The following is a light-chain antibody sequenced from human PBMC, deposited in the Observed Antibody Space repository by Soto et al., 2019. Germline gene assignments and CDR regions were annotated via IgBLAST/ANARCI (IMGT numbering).Light chain of an antibody. CDR2: KAS. V-gene: IGKV1-5*03. CDR1: QSISSC. Sequence: PCTLAASVGGRVTITCRASQSISSCLAWYQQKPGKAPKLLIYKASSLASGVPSRFSGSGSGTEFTLTISSLQPEDFATYYCQQYNSYPQAFGQGTKVDIK. J-gene: IGKJ1*01. CDR3: QQYNSYPQA.